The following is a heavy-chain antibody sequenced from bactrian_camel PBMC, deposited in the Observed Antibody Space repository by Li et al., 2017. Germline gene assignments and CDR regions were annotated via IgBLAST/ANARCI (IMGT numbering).Heavy chain of an antibody. V-gene: IGHV3S61*01. J-gene: IGHJ6*01. D-gene: IGHD3*01. CDR2: IDRDGST. Sequence: HVQLVESGGGLVQAGGSLRLSCTVSGLTFADYAMDWFRQAPGKEREGVAAIDRDGSTYYSDSVKGRFTISQDNGKNTVYLQMNSLKPEDTALYYCATDLPVRVGAGNQPAFGYWGQGTQVTVS. CDR1: GLTFADYA. CDR3: ATDLPVRVGAGNQPAFGY.